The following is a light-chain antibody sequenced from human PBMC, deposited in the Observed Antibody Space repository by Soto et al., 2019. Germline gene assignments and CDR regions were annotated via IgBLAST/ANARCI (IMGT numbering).Light chain of an antibody. Sequence: QPGSVSGSPGESITISCTGTSSDIGGYNYVSWYQQYPGKAPKLMIYEVNNRPSGVSNRFSGSKSGNTASLTISGLQAEDESDYYCSSYTSSSTPYVFGTGTKVTVL. CDR1: SSDIGGYNY. CDR2: EVN. J-gene: IGLJ1*01. V-gene: IGLV2-14*01. CDR3: SSYTSSSTPYV.